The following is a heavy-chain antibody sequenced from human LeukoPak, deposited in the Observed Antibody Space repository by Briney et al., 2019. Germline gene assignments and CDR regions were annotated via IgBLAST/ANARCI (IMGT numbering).Heavy chain of an antibody. V-gene: IGHV4-59*08. CDR2: IYYSGST. Sequence: SETLSLTCTVSGGSISSYYWSWIRQPPGKGLEWIGYIYYSGSTNYNPSLKSRVTISVDTSKNQFSLKLSSVTAADTAVYYCARPRYSSGSGAFDIWGRGTMVTVSS. J-gene: IGHJ3*02. CDR3: ARPRYSSGSGAFDI. CDR1: GGSISSYY. D-gene: IGHD6-19*01.